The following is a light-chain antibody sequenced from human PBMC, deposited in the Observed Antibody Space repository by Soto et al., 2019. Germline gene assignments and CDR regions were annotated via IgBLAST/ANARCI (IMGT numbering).Light chain of an antibody. CDR2: GNS. Sequence: QSVLTQPPSVSGAPGQRVTISCTGSSSNIGAGYDVHWYQQLPGTAPKLLIYGNSNRPSGVPDRFSGSKSGTSASLAITGLQAEDEADYYCLSYDSSLSAYVFGTGTNLTVL. CDR3: LSYDSSLSAYV. J-gene: IGLJ1*01. CDR1: SSNIGAGYD. V-gene: IGLV1-40*01.